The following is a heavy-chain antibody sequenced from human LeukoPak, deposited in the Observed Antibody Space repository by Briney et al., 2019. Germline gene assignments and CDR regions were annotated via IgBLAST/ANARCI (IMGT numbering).Heavy chain of an antibody. CDR1: GFTFSSFW. CDR2: IHSGGSES. V-gene: IGHV3-74*01. Sequence: WGSLRLSCAASGFTFSSFWLHWVRQAPGKGLEWVSHIHSGGSESSYADSVKGRFTISRDNAKNTVDLQMNRRRVEDTAVYYCARGGSGCFALWAQGPMVRVPS. J-gene: IGHJ3*01. CDR3: ARGGSGCFAL. D-gene: IGHD1-26*01.